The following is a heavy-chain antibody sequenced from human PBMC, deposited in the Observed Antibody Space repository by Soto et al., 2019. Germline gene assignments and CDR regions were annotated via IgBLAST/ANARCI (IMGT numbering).Heavy chain of an antibody. CDR3: GTVATQSDNWLDP. CDR1: GFTFSSYS. J-gene: IGHJ5*02. V-gene: IGHV3-21*01. D-gene: IGHD5-12*01. Sequence: GGSLRLSCAASGFTFSSYSMNWVRQAPGKGLEWVSSISSSSSYIYYADSVKGRFTISRDNAKNTVYLQMTSLRAEDTAVYYCGTVATQSDNWLDPWGQGTLVTVSS. CDR2: ISSSSSYI.